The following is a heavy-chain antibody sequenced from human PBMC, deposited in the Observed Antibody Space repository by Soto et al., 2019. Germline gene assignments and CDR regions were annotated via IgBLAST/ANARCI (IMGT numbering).Heavy chain of an antibody. Sequence: QVQLVQSGAEGKKPGSSVKVSCKASGGTFSSYAISWVRQAPGQGLEWMGGIIPIFGTANYAQKFQGRVTITADESTSTAYMELSSLRSEDTAVYYCARDSGAYCGCDCYHHDAFEIWGQGTMVTVSS. CDR2: IIPIFGTA. V-gene: IGHV1-69*01. J-gene: IGHJ3*02. CDR3: ARDSGAYCGCDCYHHDAFEI. CDR1: GGTFSSYA. D-gene: IGHD2-21*02.